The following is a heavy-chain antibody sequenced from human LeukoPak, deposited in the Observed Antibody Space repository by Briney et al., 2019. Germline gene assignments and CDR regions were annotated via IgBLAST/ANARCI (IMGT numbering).Heavy chain of an antibody. D-gene: IGHD3-3*01. CDR2: INHSGST. CDR1: GGSFSGYY. V-gene: IGHV4-34*01. Sequence: SETLSLTCAVYGGSFSGYYWSWIRQPPGKGLEWIGEINHSGSTNYNPSLKSRVTISVDTSKDQFSLKLSSVTAADTAVYYCARAGRVTIFGVTDYGMDVWGQGTTVTVSS. J-gene: IGHJ6*02. CDR3: ARAGRVTIFGVTDYGMDV.